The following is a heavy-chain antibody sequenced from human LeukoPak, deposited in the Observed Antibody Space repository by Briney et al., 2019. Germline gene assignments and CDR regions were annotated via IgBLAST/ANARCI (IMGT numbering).Heavy chain of an antibody. J-gene: IGHJ4*02. V-gene: IGHV3-49*04. CDR2: IRSKAYGGTT. CDR1: GFTFSSYA. CDR3: TRAAASGDYGY. D-gene: IGHD4-17*01. Sequence: PGGSLRLSCAASGFTFSSYAMSWVRQAPGKGLEWVGFIRSKAYGGTTEYAASVKGRFTISRDDSKSIAYLQMNSLKTEDTAVYYCTRAAASGDYGYWGQGTLVTVSS.